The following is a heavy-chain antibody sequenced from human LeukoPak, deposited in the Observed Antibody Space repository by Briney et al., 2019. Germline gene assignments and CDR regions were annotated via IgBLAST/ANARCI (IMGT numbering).Heavy chain of an antibody. J-gene: IGHJ3*02. V-gene: IGHV3-21*04. CDR2: ISSSSSYI. CDR1: GFTFGSYE. Sequence: GGSLGLSCEASGFTFGSYEMTWVRQAPGKGLEWVSSISSSSSYIYYADSVKGRFTISRDSSKNTLYLQMNSLRGEDTAVYYCAKGRWGLTINNFDIWGQGTMVTVSS. D-gene: IGHD3-9*01. CDR3: AKGRWGLTINNFDI.